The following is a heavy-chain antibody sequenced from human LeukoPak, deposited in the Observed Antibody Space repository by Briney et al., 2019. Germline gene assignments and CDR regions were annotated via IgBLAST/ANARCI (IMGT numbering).Heavy chain of an antibody. CDR1: GFTFSTYW. J-gene: IGHJ4*02. Sequence: GGSLRLSCAASGFTFSTYWMTWVRQAPGKGLEWVANIKQDGSEKYYVDSVKGRFTISRDNAKNSLYLQMNSLSAEDTAVYYCARGSGSGTSKENSLDYWGQGTLVTVPS. D-gene: IGHD3-10*01. CDR3: ARGSGSGTSKENSLDY. V-gene: IGHV3-7*03. CDR2: IKQDGSEK.